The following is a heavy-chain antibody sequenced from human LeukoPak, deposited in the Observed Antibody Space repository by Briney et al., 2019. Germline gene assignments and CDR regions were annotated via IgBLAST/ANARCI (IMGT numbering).Heavy chain of an antibody. Sequence: ASVKVSCKASGYTFTSYGISWVRQAPGQGLEWMGWISAYNGNTNHAQKLQGRVTMTTDTSTSTAYMELRSLRSDDTAVYYCARSWIAVENYYYGMDVWGQGTTVTVSS. V-gene: IGHV1-18*01. CDR1: GYTFTSYG. CDR2: ISAYNGNT. D-gene: IGHD6-19*01. CDR3: ARSWIAVENYYYGMDV. J-gene: IGHJ6*02.